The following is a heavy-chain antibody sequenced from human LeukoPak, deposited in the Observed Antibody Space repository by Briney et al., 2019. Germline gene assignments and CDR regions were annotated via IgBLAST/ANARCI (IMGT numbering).Heavy chain of an antibody. CDR2: INHSGST. CDR3: ARDWSEGPIDL. CDR1: GGSFSGYY. J-gene: IGHJ5*02. V-gene: IGHV4-34*01. Sequence: SETLSLTCAVYGGSFSGYYWSWIRQPPGKGLEWIGEINHSGSTNYNPSLKSRVTISVDTSKNQVYLKLTSVTAADTAIYFCARDWSEGPIDLWGQGTHVIVTS. D-gene: IGHD3-3*01.